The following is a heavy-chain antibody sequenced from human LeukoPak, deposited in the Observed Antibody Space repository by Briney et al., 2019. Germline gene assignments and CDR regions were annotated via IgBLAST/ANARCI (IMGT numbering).Heavy chain of an antibody. J-gene: IGHJ6*02. CDR1: GFTFSSYA. CDR3: ARDAGAARYHGKDV. V-gene: IGHV3-30*04. D-gene: IGHD6-13*01. Sequence: PGGSLRLSCAASGFTFSSYALHWVRQALGKGLEWVAVISYDGSTNYYADSVKGRFTISRDNSKNTLYLQMNSLRAEDTAVYYCARDAGAARYHGKDVWGQGTTVTVSS. CDR2: ISYDGSTN.